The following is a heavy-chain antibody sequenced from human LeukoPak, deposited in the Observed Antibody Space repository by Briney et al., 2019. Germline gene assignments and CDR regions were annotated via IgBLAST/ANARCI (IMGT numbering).Heavy chain of an antibody. Sequence: GGSLRLSCAASGFTFSSYSMNWVRQAPGKGLEWVSSISSSSSYIYYADSVKGRFTISRDNAKNSLYLQMNSLRAEDTAVYYCARDPQLLWFGEGEDQIWGQGTMVTVSS. D-gene: IGHD3-10*01. CDR3: ARDPQLLWFGEGEDQI. J-gene: IGHJ3*02. CDR2: ISSSSSYI. CDR1: GFTFSSYS. V-gene: IGHV3-21*01.